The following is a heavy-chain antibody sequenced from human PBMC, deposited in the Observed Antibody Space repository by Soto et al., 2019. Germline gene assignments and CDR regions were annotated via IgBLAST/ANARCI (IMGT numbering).Heavy chain of an antibody. D-gene: IGHD3-9*01. J-gene: IGHJ4*02. CDR3: ARGPVLRYVVWSVGLDFEY. CDR2: INPNSGGT. CDR1: VYANTGYY. Sequence: KLYCKASVYANTGYYVRCGLHTKRKGLEWMGWINPNSGGTNYAQKFQGWVTMTRDTSISTAYMELSRLRSDDTAVYYCARGPVLRYVVWSVGLDFEYLGQGTLVTVS. V-gene: IGHV1-2*04.